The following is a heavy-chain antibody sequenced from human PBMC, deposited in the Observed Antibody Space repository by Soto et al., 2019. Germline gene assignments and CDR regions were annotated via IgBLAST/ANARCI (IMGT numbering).Heavy chain of an antibody. V-gene: IGHV4-39*01. CDR3: ARVGYSSSWSLLQGYFQH. CDR2: IYYSGST. CDR1: GGSISSSSYY. J-gene: IGHJ1*01. Sequence: SETLSLTCTVSGGSISSSSYYWGWIRQPPGKGLEWIGSIYYSGSTYYNPSLKSRVTISVDTSKNQFSLKLSSVTAADTAVYYCARVGYSSSWSLLQGYFQHWGQGTLVTVSS. D-gene: IGHD6-13*01.